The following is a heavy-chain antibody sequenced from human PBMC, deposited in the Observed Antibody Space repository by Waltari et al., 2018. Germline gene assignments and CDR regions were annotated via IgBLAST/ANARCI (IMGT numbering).Heavy chain of an antibody. CDR3: ARFRMGATGDAFDI. J-gene: IGHJ3*02. CDR1: GFTFSSYG. CDR2: IRYDGSNK. D-gene: IGHD1-26*01. V-gene: IGHV3-30*02. Sequence: QVQLVESGGGVVQPGGSLRLSCAASGFTFSSYGMHWVRQAPGKGLEWVAFIRYDGSNKYYADSVKGRFTISRDKSKNTLYLQMNSLRAEDTAVYYCARFRMGATGDAFDIWGQGTMVTVSS.